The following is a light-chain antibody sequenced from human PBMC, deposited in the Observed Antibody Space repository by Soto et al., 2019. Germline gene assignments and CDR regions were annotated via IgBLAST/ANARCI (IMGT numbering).Light chain of an antibody. V-gene: IGLV1-40*01. J-gene: IGLJ3*02. CDR3: QSYDSSLSGGV. CDR1: SSNIGAGYD. CDR2: GNI. Sequence: QSVLTQPPSVSGAPGQRVTISCTGSSSNIGAGYDVHWYQQVPGTSPKLLIFGNINRPSGVPDRFSGSKSGTSASLAITGLQAEDEANYYCQSYDSSLSGGVFGGGTQLTVL.